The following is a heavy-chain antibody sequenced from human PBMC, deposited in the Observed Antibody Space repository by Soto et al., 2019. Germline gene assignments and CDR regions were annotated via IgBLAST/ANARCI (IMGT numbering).Heavy chain of an antibody. CDR2: ISYDGSNK. J-gene: IGHJ4*02. Sequence: QVQLVESGGGVVQPGRSLRLSCAASEFTFSSYAMHWVRQAPGKGLEWVAVISYDGSNKYYADSVKGRFTISRDNSKNTLYLQMNSLRAEDTAVYYCASGSYYELDYWGQGTLVTVSS. D-gene: IGHD1-26*01. CDR3: ASGSYYELDY. CDR1: EFTFSSYA. V-gene: IGHV3-30-3*01.